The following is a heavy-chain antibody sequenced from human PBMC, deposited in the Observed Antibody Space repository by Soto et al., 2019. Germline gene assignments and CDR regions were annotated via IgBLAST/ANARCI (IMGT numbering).Heavy chain of an antibody. CDR2: MNPNSGNT. D-gene: IGHD3-22*01. Sequence: GASVKVSCKASGYTFTSYDINWVRQATGQGLEWMGWMNPNSGNTGYAQKFQGRVTMTRNTSISTAYMELSSLRSEDTAVYYCARALEYYYDSSVPYAFDIWGQGTMVTVSS. V-gene: IGHV1-8*01. J-gene: IGHJ3*02. CDR3: ARALEYYYDSSVPYAFDI. CDR1: GYTFTSYD.